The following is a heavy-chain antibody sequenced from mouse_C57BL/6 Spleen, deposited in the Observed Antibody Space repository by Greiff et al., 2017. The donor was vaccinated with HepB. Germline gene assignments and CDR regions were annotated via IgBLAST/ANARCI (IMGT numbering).Heavy chain of an antibody. CDR3: ARERGYYGSSWDFDY. D-gene: IGHD1-1*01. CDR1: GYTFTSYG. J-gene: IGHJ2*01. V-gene: IGHV1-81*01. Sequence: VQLQQSGAELARPGASVKLSCKASGYTFTSYGISWVKQSTGQGLEWIGEIYPRSGNTYYNEKFKGKATLTADKSSSTAYMELRSLTSEDSAVYFCARERGYYGSSWDFDYWGQGTTLTVSS. CDR2: IYPRSGNT.